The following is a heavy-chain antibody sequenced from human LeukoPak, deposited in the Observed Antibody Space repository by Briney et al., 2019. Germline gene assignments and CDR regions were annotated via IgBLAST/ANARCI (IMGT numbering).Heavy chain of an antibody. CDR3: AKSRPIVVVPATYYYYYGMDV. CDR2: ISYDGSNK. J-gene: IGHJ6*02. CDR1: GFTFSSYG. Sequence: PGGSLRLSCAASGFTFSSYGMHWVRQAPGKGLEWVAVISYDGSNKYYADSVKGRFTISRDNSKNTLYLQMNSLRAEDTAVYYCAKSRPIVVVPATYYYYYGMDVWGQGTTVTVSS. V-gene: IGHV3-30*18. D-gene: IGHD2-2*01.